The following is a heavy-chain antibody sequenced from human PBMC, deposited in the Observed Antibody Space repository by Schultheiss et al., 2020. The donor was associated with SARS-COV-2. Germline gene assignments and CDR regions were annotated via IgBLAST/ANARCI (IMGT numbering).Heavy chain of an antibody. V-gene: IGHV4-39*01. CDR1: GGSISSYY. CDR3: ARRRITAMVDYFDY. J-gene: IGHJ4*02. Sequence: SQTLSLTCTVSGGSISSYYWSWIRQPPGKGLEWIGSIYYSGSTYYNPSLKSRVTISVDTSKNQFSLKLSSVTAADTAVYYCARRRITAMVDYFDYWGQGTLVTVSS. CDR2: IYYSGST. D-gene: IGHD5-18*01.